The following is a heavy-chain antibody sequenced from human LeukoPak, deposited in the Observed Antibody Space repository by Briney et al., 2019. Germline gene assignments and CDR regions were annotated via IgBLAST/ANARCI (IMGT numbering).Heavy chain of an antibody. CDR1: GYTFTSYA. CDR3: ARDRGYSYGYFDY. Sequence: ASVKVSCKASGYTFTSYAMHWVRQAPGQGLEWMGWINAGNGNTKYSQKFQGRVTITRDTSASTAYMELSSLRSEDTAVYYCARDRGYSYGYFDYWGQGTLVTVSS. V-gene: IGHV1-3*01. CDR2: INAGNGNT. D-gene: IGHD5-18*01. J-gene: IGHJ4*02.